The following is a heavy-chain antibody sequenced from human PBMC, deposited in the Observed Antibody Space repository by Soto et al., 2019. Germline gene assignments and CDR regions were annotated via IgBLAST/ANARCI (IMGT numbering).Heavy chain of an antibody. Sequence: GESLKLSCAASGFTFSYYGMHWVRQAPGKGLEWVAVISNDGSNKYYADSVKGRFTISRDSSKNTLYLQMNSLRAEDTAVYYCAKDRNYDFWSGYGSLDYWGQGTLVTVSS. D-gene: IGHD3-3*01. CDR1: GFTFSYYG. J-gene: IGHJ4*02. CDR3: AKDRNYDFWSGYGSLDY. CDR2: ISNDGSNK. V-gene: IGHV3-30*18.